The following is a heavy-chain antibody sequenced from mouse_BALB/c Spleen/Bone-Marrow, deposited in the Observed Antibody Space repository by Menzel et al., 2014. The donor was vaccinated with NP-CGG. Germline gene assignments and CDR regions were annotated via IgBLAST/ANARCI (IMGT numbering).Heavy chain of an antibody. Sequence: EVQLQQSWAELVRSGASVKLSRTASGFNIKDYYMHWVKQRPEQGLEWIGWIDPENGDTEYAPKFQGKATMTADTSSNTAYLQLSSLTSEDTAVYYCNGNYYAMDYWGQGTSVTVSS. J-gene: IGHJ4*01. CDR1: GFNIKDYY. CDR2: IDPENGDT. CDR3: NGNYYAMDY. D-gene: IGHD2-1*01. V-gene: IGHV14-4*02.